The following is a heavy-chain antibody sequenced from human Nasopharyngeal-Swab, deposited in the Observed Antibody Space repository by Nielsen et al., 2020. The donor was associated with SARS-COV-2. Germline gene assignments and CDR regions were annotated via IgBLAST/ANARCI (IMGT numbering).Heavy chain of an antibody. CDR3: ARGRYDILTGLLWFDP. Sequence: TLSLTCTVSGGSISSGSYYWSWIRQPAGKGLEWIGRIYTSGSTNYNPSLKSRVTISVDTSKNQFSLKLSSVTAADTAVYYCARGRYDILTGLLWFDPWGQGTLVTVSS. D-gene: IGHD3-9*01. CDR1: GGSISSGSYY. J-gene: IGHJ5*02. CDR2: IYTSGST. V-gene: IGHV4-61*02.